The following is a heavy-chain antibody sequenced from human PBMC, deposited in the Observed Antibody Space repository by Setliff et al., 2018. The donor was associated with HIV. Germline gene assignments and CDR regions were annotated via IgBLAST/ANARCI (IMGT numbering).Heavy chain of an antibody. J-gene: IGHJ3*02. D-gene: IGHD5-18*01. V-gene: IGHV1-69*13. CDR3: AIDPGADGFPSGYAFDI. CDR1: GGTFSSYA. Sequence: PSVKVSCKTSGGTFSSYAITWVRQAPGQGLEWMGGIIPIFGRANYAQNFQGRVTITADESTSTAYMELSSLRNEDTAVYYCAIDPGADGFPSGYAFDIWGQGTMVTVSS. CDR2: IIPIFGRA.